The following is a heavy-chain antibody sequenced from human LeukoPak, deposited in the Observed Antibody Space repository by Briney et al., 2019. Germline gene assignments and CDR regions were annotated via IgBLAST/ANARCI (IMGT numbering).Heavy chain of an antibody. CDR1: GYTFTTYD. V-gene: IGHV1-8*03. Sequence: GASVKVSCKASGYTFTTYDINWVRQATGQGLEWMGWMNPKSGNTGFAQKFQGRVTITRNTSISTAYMELSSLRSEDTAVYYCARGHRGQTNSYYMDVWGKGATVTVSS. CDR2: MNPKSGNT. CDR3: ARGHRGQTNSYYMDV. J-gene: IGHJ6*03. D-gene: IGHD4-23*01.